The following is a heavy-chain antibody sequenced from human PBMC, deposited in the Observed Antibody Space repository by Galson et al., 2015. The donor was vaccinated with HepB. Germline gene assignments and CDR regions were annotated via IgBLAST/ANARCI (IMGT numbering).Heavy chain of an antibody. J-gene: IGHJ4*02. CDR3: ARAINEYTYGPYFDY. D-gene: IGHD5-18*01. CDR1: GFTFSTYA. CDR2: ISGSGGTT. V-gene: IGHV3-23*01. Sequence: SLRLSCAASGFTFSTYAMSWVRQAPGKGLEWVSAISGSGGTTYYTDSVKGRFTISRDNSKNTLYLQMNSLRAEDTAVYYCARAINEYTYGPYFDYWGQGTLVTVSS.